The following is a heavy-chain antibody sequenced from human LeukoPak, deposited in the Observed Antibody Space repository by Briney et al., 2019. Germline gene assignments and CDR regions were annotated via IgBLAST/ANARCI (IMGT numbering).Heavy chain of an antibody. J-gene: IGHJ5*02. CDR1: GYTFTSYA. D-gene: IGHD3-16*01. Sequence: GASVKVSCKASGYTFTSYAMHWVRQAPGQRLEWMGWINPNSGGTNNAQKFQGWVTMTRDTSISTAYMELSRLRSDDTAVYYCARAVRGLNWFDPWGQGTLVTVSS. CDR3: ARAVRGLNWFDP. CDR2: INPNSGGT. V-gene: IGHV1-2*04.